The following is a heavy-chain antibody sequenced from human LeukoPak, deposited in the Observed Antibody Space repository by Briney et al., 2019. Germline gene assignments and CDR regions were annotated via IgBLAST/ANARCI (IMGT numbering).Heavy chain of an antibody. CDR3: ASYRTVRNAFDI. D-gene: IGHD4-17*01. J-gene: IGHJ3*02. V-gene: IGHV1-8*01. CDR1: GYTFTSYD. CDR2: MNPNSGNT. Sequence: PGTSVKVSCKASGYTFTSYDINWVRQATGQGLEWMGWMNPNSGNTGYAQKFQGRVTMTRNTSISTAYMELSSLRSEDTAVYYCASYRTVRNAFDIWGQGTMVTVSS.